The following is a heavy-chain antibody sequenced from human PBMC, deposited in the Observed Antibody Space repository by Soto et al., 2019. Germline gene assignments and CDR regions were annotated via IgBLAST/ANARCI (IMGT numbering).Heavy chain of an antibody. V-gene: IGHV3-23*01. CDR2: VSGRGGDT. J-gene: IGHJ4*02. Sequence: EVHLLQSGGGLVQPGGSLRLSCAASGFSFSSFALSWVRQSPGKGLEWVAAVSGRGGDTYYANSVKGRFPISRDNSQNTLFLQMNSLRAEDSAIYYCAKDPNYDFWSGFSAVYFDSWGQGTLVTVSS. D-gene: IGHD3-3*01. CDR1: GFSFSSFA. CDR3: AKDPNYDFWSGFSAVYFDS.